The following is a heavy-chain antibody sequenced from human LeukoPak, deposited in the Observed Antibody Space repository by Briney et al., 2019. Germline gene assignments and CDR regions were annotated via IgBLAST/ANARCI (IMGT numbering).Heavy chain of an antibody. CDR3: ARFGYGSGSKDTDY. CDR1: GFTFSSYA. CDR2: ISGSGGST. Sequence: GGSLRLSCAASGFTFSSYAMSWVRQAPGKGLEWVSAISGSGGSTYYADSVKGRFTISRDNSKNTLYLQMNSLRAEDTAVYYCARFGYGSGSKDTDYWGQGTLVTVSS. J-gene: IGHJ4*02. D-gene: IGHD3-10*01. V-gene: IGHV3-23*01.